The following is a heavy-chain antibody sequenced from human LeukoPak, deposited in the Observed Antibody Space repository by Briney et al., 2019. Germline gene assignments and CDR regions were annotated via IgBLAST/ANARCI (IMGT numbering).Heavy chain of an antibody. CDR1: GFTFSSYS. D-gene: IGHD3-22*01. Sequence: GSLRLSCAASGFTFSSYSMNWVRQAPGKGLEWIGSIYYSGSTYYNPSLKSRVTISVDTSKNQFSLKLSSVTAADTAVYYCARQDYDSSGFAFDIWGQGTMVTVSS. J-gene: IGHJ3*02. CDR2: IYYSGST. V-gene: IGHV4-39*07. CDR3: ARQDYDSSGFAFDI.